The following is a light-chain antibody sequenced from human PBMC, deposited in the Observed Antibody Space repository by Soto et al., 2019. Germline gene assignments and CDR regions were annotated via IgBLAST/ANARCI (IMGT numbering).Light chain of an antibody. J-gene: IGLJ3*02. CDR3: CSYAGSSTWV. V-gene: IGLV2-11*01. CDR1: SNDVGGYNY. Sequence: QSALTQPRSVSGSPGQSVTISCTGTSNDVGGYNYVSWYQQHPGKAPKLLISDVNKRPSGVPDRCSGSKSGNTASLIISGLQAEDEADYYCCSYAGSSTWVFGGGTKVTVL. CDR2: DVN.